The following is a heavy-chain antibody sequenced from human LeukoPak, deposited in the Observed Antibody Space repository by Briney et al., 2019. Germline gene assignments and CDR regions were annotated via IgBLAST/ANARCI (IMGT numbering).Heavy chain of an antibody. CDR1: GFTFNDYW. J-gene: IGHJ4*02. CDR3: ATWGSSGWYRTSFDY. Sequence: PGGSLRLSCAASGFTFNDYWMHWVRQAPGQGLVWVSRINTDGSRIYYADSVKGRFTISRDNAKNTVYLEMNSLRAEDAAVYYCATWGSSGWYRTSFDYWGQGTLVTVSS. V-gene: IGHV3-74*01. D-gene: IGHD6-19*01. CDR2: INTDGSRI.